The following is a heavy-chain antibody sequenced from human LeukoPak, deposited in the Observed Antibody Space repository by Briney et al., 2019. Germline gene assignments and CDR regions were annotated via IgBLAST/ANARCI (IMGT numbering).Heavy chain of an antibody. J-gene: IGHJ4*02. CDR1: GFTFSSYV. CDR3: AKDMEPAAGFFDY. Sequence: GGSLRLSCAASGFTFSSYVMHWVRQAPGKGLEWVAFIRYDGSNKYYADSVKGRFTISRDNSKNTLYLQMNSLRAEDTAVYYCAKDMEPAAGFFDYWGQGTLVTVSS. V-gene: IGHV3-30*02. CDR2: IRYDGSNK. D-gene: IGHD6-13*01.